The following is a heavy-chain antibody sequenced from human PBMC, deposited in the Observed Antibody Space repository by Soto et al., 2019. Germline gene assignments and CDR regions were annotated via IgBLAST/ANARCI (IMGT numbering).Heavy chain of an antibody. CDR3: AREYTAWPLAYGLDV. Sequence: SLRLSCVGSGFTFSTYSINWVRQAPGKGLEWVSSISSRSDIYYADSVKGRFTISRDNAKNSVSLQMNSLRAEDTAVYYCAREYTAWPLAYGLDVWGQGTTVT. J-gene: IGHJ6*02. CDR2: ISSRSDI. D-gene: IGHD2-2*02. CDR1: GFTFSTYS. V-gene: IGHV3-21*01.